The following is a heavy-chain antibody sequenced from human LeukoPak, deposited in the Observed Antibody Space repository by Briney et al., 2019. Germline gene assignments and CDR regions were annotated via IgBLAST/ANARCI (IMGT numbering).Heavy chain of an antibody. Sequence: SETLSLTXTVSGGSISSSSYYWGWIRQPPGKGLDWIGSIYYSGSTNNNPSLKSRVTISVDTSKNQFSLKLSSVTAADTAVYYCARRRTMFGYFAGESDYWGQGTLVTVSS. J-gene: IGHJ4*02. CDR1: GGSISSSSYY. CDR3: ARRRTMFGYFAGESDY. D-gene: IGHD3-10*02. V-gene: IGHV4-39*01. CDR2: IYYSGST.